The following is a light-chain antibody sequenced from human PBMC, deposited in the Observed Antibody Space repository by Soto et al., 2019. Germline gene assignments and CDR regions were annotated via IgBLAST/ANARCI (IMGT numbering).Light chain of an antibody. V-gene: IGKV1-33*01. Sequence: DIQMTQSPSSLSASVGDRVTITCQASQDISNYLNWYQQKPGKAPKLLIYAASNLKTGVPSRFRGRRPGTDFTFTIISLQTEDIATYYCQQYDNLLFSFGPGTKVDIK. CDR3: QQYDNLLFS. J-gene: IGKJ3*01. CDR2: AAS. CDR1: QDISNY.